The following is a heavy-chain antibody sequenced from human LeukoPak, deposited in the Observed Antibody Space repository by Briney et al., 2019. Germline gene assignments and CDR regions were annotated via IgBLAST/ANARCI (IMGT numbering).Heavy chain of an antibody. CDR1: GYTFTSYY. J-gene: IGHJ4*02. D-gene: IGHD3-22*01. CDR2: ISAYNGNK. CDR3: ARTETYYYDSSGYYYFDY. V-gene: IGHV1-18*04. Sequence: ASVKVSCKASGYTFTSYYMHWVRQAPGQGLEWMGWISAYNGNKNYAQKLQGRVTMTTDTSTSTAYMELGSLRSDDTAVYYCARTETYYYDSSGYYYFDYWGQGTLVTVSS.